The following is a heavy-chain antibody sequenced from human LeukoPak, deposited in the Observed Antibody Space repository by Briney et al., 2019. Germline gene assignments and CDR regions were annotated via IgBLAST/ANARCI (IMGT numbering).Heavy chain of an antibody. J-gene: IGHJ4*02. V-gene: IGHV3-23*01. Sequence: PGGSLRLSCAASGFTFSSYAMSWVRQAPGKGLEWVSAISGSGGSTYYADSVKGRFTISRDNSKNTLYLQMNSLRAEGTAVYYCAKTISPLTMVRGFPDYWGQGTLVTVSS. CDR1: GFTFSSYA. CDR3: AKTISPLTMVRGFPDY. D-gene: IGHD3-10*01. CDR2: ISGSGGST.